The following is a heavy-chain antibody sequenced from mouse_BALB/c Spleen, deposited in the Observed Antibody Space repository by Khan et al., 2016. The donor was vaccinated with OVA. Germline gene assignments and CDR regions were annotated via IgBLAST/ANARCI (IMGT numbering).Heavy chain of an antibody. Sequence: ESGPGLVKPSQSLSLTCTVTGYSITSGYGWNWIRQFPGNKLEWMGYISYSGSTNYNPSLKSRISITRDTSKNQFFLQLNSVTTEDTATYYCARIKKIVATYFDYWGQGTTLTVSS. CDR3: ARIKKIVATYFDY. CDR1: GYSITSGYG. J-gene: IGHJ2*01. CDR2: ISYSGST. V-gene: IGHV3-2*02. D-gene: IGHD1-1*01.